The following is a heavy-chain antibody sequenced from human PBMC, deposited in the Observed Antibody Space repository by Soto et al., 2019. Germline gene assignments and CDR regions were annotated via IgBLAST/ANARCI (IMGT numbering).Heavy chain of an antibody. V-gene: IGHV4-59*01. D-gene: IGHD1-7*01. Sequence: SETLSLTCTVSGGSISSYYWSWIRRPPGKGLEWIGYIYYSGSTNYNPSLKSRVTISVDTSKNQFSLKLSSVTAADTAVYYYARVFEELELRGGGYYYYYGMDVWGQGTTVTVSS. CDR2: IYYSGST. CDR1: GGSISSYY. J-gene: IGHJ6*02. CDR3: ARVFEELELRGGGYYYYYGMDV.